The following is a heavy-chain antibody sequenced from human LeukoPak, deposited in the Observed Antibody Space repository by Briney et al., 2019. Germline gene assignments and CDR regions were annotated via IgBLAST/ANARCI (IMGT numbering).Heavy chain of an antibody. Sequence: ASVKVSCKASGYTFTSYGISWVRQAPGQGLGWMGWISAYNGNTNYAQKLQGRVTMTTDTSTSTAYMELRSLRSDDTAVYYCARGRYFDWLGGYYYYYYYMDVWGKGTTVTVSS. CDR2: ISAYNGNT. D-gene: IGHD3-9*01. CDR3: ARGRYFDWLGGYYYYYYYMDV. J-gene: IGHJ6*03. CDR1: GYTFTSYG. V-gene: IGHV1-18*01.